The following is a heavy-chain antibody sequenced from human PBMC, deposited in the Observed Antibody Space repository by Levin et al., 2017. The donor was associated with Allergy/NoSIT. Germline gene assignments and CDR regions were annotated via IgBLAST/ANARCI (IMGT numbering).Heavy chain of an antibody. J-gene: IGHJ4*02. V-gene: IGHV3-23*01. CDR2: ISGSGGST. CDR3: AKGYYDYVWGSYRYGVDY. CDR1: GFTFSSYA. Sequence: GESLKISCAASGFTFSSYAMSWVRQAPGKGLEWVSAISGSGGSTYYADSVKGRFTISRDNSKNTLYLQMNSLRAEDTAVYYCAKGYYDYVWGSYRYGVDYWGQGTLVTVSS. D-gene: IGHD3-16*02.